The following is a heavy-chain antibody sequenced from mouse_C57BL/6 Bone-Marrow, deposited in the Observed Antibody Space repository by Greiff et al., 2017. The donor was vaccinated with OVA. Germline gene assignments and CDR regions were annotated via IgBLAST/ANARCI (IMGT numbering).Heavy chain of an antibody. CDR1: GFTFTDYY. CDR3: ARYRRDSSGPTWFAY. J-gene: IGHJ3*01. Sequence: DVQLVESGGGLVQPGGSLSLSCAASGFTFTDYYMSWVRQPPGKALEWLGFIRNKANGYTTEYSASVKGRFTISRDNSQSILYLQMNALRAEDSATYYCARYRRDSSGPTWFAYWGQGTLVTVSA. V-gene: IGHV7-3*01. D-gene: IGHD3-2*02. CDR2: IRNKANGYTT.